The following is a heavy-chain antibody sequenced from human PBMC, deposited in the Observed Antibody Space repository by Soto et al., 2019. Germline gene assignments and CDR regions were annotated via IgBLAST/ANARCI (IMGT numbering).Heavy chain of an antibody. Sequence: ASVKVSCKASGYTFTSYARHWVRQAPGQRLEWMGWINAGNGNTNYAQKFQGRVTMTADKSTSTAYMELSSLRSEDTAIYYCASSYGSGYRAFDYWGQGALVTVSS. CDR2: INAGNGNT. CDR1: GYTFTSYA. V-gene: IGHV1-3*01. CDR3: ASSYGSGYRAFDY. D-gene: IGHD3-10*01. J-gene: IGHJ4*02.